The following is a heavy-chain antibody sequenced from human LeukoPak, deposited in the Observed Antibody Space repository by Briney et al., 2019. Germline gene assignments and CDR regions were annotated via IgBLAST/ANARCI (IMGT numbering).Heavy chain of an antibody. J-gene: IGHJ4*02. Sequence: SETLSLTCTVSGGSISSSSYYWGWIRQPPGKGLDWIGNVYYTGNTYYNASLKSRVTISIDTSKNQISLRLTSVTAADTAVYYCAREGPEFDYWGQGTLVTVSS. V-gene: IGHV4-39*02. CDR1: GGSISSSSYY. CDR2: VYYTGNT. CDR3: AREGPEFDY.